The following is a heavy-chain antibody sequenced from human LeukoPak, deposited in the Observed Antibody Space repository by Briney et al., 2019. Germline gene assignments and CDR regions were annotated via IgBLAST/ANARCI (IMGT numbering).Heavy chain of an antibody. D-gene: IGHD6-13*01. CDR1: GASIRHYY. CDR3: ASSVAAAGPFDY. J-gene: IGHJ4*02. V-gene: IGHV4-59*08. Sequence: SETLSLTCTVSGASIRHYYWSWIRQSPGKGLEWIGYIYYSGSTNYNPSLKSRVTISVDTSKNQFSLKLSSVTAADTAVYYCASSVAAAGPFDYWGQGTLVTVSS. CDR2: IYYSGST.